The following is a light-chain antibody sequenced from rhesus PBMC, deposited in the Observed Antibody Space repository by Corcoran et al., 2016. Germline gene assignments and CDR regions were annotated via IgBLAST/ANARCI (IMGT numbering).Light chain of an antibody. CDR1: ENVNNY. Sequence: DIQMTQSPSSLSASVGDRVTITCRASENVNNYLNWYQQKPGKAPKLLIYKASTLQRGVPSRFSGSGSGTDYTFTISSRQPEDVATYYCQHGYGTPYSFGQGTKVEIK. CDR2: KAS. CDR3: QHGYGTPYS. V-gene: IGKV1-74*01. J-gene: IGKJ2*01.